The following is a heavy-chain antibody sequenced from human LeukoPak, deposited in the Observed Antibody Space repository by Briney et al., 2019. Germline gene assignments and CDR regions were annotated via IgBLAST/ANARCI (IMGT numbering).Heavy chain of an antibody. Sequence: ASVKVSCKASGYTFTTYGIGWVRQAPGQGLEWMGWISAYNGNTNYAQKFQGRVTMTTDTSTSTAYMELRSLRSDDTAVYYCARVTQTDYDFDYWGQGTLVTVSS. D-gene: IGHD4-17*01. CDR3: ARVTQTDYDFDY. J-gene: IGHJ4*02. V-gene: IGHV1-18*01. CDR1: GYTFTTYG. CDR2: ISAYNGNT.